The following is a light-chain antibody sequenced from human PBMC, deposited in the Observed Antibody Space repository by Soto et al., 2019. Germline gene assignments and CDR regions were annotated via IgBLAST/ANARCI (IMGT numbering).Light chain of an antibody. Sequence: QSVLTQPASVSGSPGQSITISCTGTSSDVGSYNLVSWYQQHPGKAPKLMIYEDSKRPSGVSNRFSGSKSGNTASLTFSGLQAEDEADYYCCSYAGSSTYGFGTGTKVTVL. V-gene: IGLV2-23*01. J-gene: IGLJ1*01. CDR3: CSYAGSSTYG. CDR2: EDS. CDR1: SSDVGSYNL.